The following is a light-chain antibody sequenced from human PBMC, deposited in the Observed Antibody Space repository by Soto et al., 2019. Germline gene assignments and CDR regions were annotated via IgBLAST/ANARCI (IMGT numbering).Light chain of an antibody. J-gene: IGLJ1*01. V-gene: IGLV3-1*01. CDR2: QDS. CDR1: KLGDKY. CDR3: QAWDSSTEV. Sequence: SYELTQPPSVSVSPGQTASITCSGDKLGDKYACWYQQKPGQSPVLVIYQDSKRPSGIPKRFSGSNSGNTATLTISGTQAMDEADYYCQAWDSSTEVFGTGTKLTVL.